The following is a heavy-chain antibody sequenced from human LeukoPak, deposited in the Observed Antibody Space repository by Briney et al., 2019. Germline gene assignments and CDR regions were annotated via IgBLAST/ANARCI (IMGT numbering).Heavy chain of an antibody. CDR3: ARGHYDFWSGYSLDY. CDR2: ISGSGGST. J-gene: IGHJ4*02. Sequence: GGSLRLSCAASGFTFSSYAMSWVRQAPGKGLEWVSAISGSGGSTYYRDSVKGRFTISRDNSKNTLYLQMSSLRAEDTAVYYCARGHYDFWSGYSLDYWGQGTLVTVSS. D-gene: IGHD3-3*01. CDR1: GFTFSSYA. V-gene: IGHV3-23*01.